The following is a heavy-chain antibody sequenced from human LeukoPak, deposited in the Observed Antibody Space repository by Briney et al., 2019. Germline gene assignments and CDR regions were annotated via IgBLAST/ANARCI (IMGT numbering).Heavy chain of an antibody. CDR2: IYHSGST. D-gene: IGHD3-9*01. CDR1: GGSISSSNW. V-gene: IGHV4-4*02. CDR3: ATYSRSNYDILTDY. Sequence: SGTLSLTCAVSGGSISSSNWWSWVRQPPGKGLEWIGEIYHSGSTNYNPSLKSRVTISVDKSKNQFSLKLSSVTAADTAVYYCATYSRSNYDILTDYWGQGTLVTVSS. J-gene: IGHJ4*02.